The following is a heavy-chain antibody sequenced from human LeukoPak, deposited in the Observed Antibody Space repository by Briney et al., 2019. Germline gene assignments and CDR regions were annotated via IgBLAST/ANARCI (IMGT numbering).Heavy chain of an antibody. CDR1: GYTLTGYY. D-gene: IGHD4-17*01. CDR3: ARVPDYGDRNFDY. CDR2: ISAYNGNT. Sequence: GASVRVSCTASGYTLTGYYMQCVRQAPGQGLEWMGWISAYNGNTNYAQKLQGRVTMTTDTSTSTAYMELRSLRSDDTAVYYCARVPDYGDRNFDYWGQGTLVTVSS. J-gene: IGHJ4*02. V-gene: IGHV1-18*04.